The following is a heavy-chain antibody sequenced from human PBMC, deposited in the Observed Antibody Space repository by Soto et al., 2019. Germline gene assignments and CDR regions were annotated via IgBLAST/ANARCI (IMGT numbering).Heavy chain of an antibody. Sequence: GGSLRLSCAASGFTFTDYALSWVRQAPGKGLEWVATISGIGGSTYLADSVKGRLSISKDNSKNTVSLLMNSLRAEDTAVYFCARGSSGYISSWYYFDYWGRGTLVTVSS. V-gene: IGHV3-23*01. J-gene: IGHJ4*02. D-gene: IGHD6-13*01. CDR3: ARGSSGYISSWYYFDY. CDR2: ISGIGGST. CDR1: GFTFTDYA.